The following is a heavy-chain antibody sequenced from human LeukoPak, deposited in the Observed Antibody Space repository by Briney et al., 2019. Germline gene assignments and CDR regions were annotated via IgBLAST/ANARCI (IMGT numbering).Heavy chain of an antibody. CDR3: AKDRSYSSGTYYFDY. CDR2: ISGSGGST. CDR1: GFPFSSYA. J-gene: IGHJ4*02. Sequence: GGSLRLSCAASGFPFSSYAMSWVRQAPGKGLEWVSAISGSGGSTYYADSVKGRFTISRDNSKNTLYLQMNSLRAEDTAVYYCAKDRSYSSGTYYFDYWGQGTLVTVSS. V-gene: IGHV3-23*01. D-gene: IGHD6-19*01.